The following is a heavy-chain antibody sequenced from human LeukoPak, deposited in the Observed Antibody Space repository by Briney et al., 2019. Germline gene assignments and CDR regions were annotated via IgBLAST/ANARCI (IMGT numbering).Heavy chain of an antibody. V-gene: IGHV1-2*04. D-gene: IGHD6-19*01. Sequence: ASVKVSCKASGYTFTGYYMHWVRQAPGQGLEWMGWINPNSGGTNYAQKFQGWVTMTRDTSISTAYMELSRLRSDDTAVYYCARETIAVAAPTGYYFDYWGQGTLVTVSS. CDR1: GYTFTGYY. J-gene: IGHJ4*02. CDR3: ARETIAVAAPTGYYFDY. CDR2: INPNSGGT.